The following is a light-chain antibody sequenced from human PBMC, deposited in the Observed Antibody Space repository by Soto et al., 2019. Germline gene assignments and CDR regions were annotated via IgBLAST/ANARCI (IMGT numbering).Light chain of an antibody. CDR3: HQYGRSPFT. V-gene: IGKV3-20*01. CDR2: GAS. Sequence: EIVLTQSPGTLSLSPGERATISCRASQSVSSSYLAWYQQKPGQAPRLLIYGASSRATGIPARFSGSGSGTDFTLTISRLEPEDLAVYYCHQYGRSPFTFGPGTKVDIK. CDR1: QSVSSSY. J-gene: IGKJ3*01.